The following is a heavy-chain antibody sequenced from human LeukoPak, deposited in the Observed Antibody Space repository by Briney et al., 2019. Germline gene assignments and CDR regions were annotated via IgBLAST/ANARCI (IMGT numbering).Heavy chain of an antibody. CDR3: AREVAAAPFDY. D-gene: IGHD6-13*01. Sequence: GGSLRLSCAASGFTFSSYCMHWVRQAPGKGLVWVSRINSDGSSTSYADSVKGRFTISRDNAKNTLYLQMNSLRAEDTAVYYCAREVAAAPFDYWGQGTLVTVSS. CDR1: GFTFSSYC. CDR2: INSDGSST. V-gene: IGHV3-74*01. J-gene: IGHJ4*02.